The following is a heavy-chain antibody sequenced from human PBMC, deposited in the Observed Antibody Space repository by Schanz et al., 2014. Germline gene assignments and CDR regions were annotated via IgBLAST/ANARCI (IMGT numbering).Heavy chain of an antibody. V-gene: IGHV3-23*04. CDR1: GFTFATYA. CDR3: MAMGRNTSHYFDH. J-gene: IGHJ4*02. D-gene: IGHD1-1*01. CDR2: ITGSGSKT. Sequence: GQLVESGGGVVQPGRSLRLSCAASGFTFATYAMTWVRQAPGKGLDWVSAITGSGSKTYYADSVKGRFTIARDNSKNTLFLQMDSLRVEDTAVYYCMAMGRNTSHYFDHWGQGTLXTVSS.